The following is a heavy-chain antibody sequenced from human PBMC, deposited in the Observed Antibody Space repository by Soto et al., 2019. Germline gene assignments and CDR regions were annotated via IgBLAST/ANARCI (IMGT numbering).Heavy chain of an antibody. CDR3: AREGPGGTWFDP. CDR1: GFTFSSYG. CDR2: IWYDGSNK. V-gene: IGHV3-33*01. J-gene: IGHJ5*02. D-gene: IGHD1-1*01. Sequence: QVQLVESGGGVVQPGRSLRLSCAASGFTFSSYGMHWVRQAPGKGLEWVAVIWYDGSNKYYADSVKGRFTISRDNSKNTLYLQMNSLRAEDTALYYCAREGPGGTWFDPLGQGTLVTGSS.